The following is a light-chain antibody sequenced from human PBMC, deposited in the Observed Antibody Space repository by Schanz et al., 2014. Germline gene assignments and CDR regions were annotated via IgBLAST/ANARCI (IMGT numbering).Light chain of an antibody. J-gene: IGKJ1*01. CDR3: QQYGSSPRT. CDR2: GAS. V-gene: IGKV3-15*01. CDR1: QSVSTN. Sequence: VVVTQTPATLSVSPGGTATLSCRASQSVSTNVAWYQQRLGQAPRLLIFGASTRAADVPGRFSGSGSGTDFTLTITSLQSEDFAVYYCQQYGSSPRTFGQGTKVEIK.